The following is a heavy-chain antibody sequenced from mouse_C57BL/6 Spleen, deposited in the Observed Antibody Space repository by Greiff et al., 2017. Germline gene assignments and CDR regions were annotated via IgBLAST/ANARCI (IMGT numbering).Heavy chain of an antibody. J-gene: IGHJ4*01. CDR3: ARWIITTVVGGAMDY. Sequence: LVESGAELAKPGASVKLSCKASGYTFTSYWMHWVKQRPGQGLEWIGYINPSSGYTKYNQKFKDKATLTADKSSSTAYMQLSSLTYEDSAVYYCARWIITTVVGGAMDYWGQGTSVTVSS. CDR2: INPSSGYT. V-gene: IGHV1-7*01. D-gene: IGHD1-1*01. CDR1: GYTFTSYW.